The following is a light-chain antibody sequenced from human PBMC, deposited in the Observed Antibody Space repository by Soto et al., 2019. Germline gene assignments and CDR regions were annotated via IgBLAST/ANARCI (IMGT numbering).Light chain of an antibody. J-gene: IGKJ1*01. Sequence: EIVLTQSPGTLSMSPGDRATLSCRASQSVPGSDVAWYQQKPGQAPRLLIYDASNRATGIPARFSGSGSGTDFTLTISSLEPEDFAVYYCQQRSNWPWTFGQGTKVDIK. V-gene: IGKV3-11*01. CDR2: DAS. CDR3: QQRSNWPWT. CDR1: QSVPGSD.